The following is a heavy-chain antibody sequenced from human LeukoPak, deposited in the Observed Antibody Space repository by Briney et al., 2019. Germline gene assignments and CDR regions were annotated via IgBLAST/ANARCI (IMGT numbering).Heavy chain of an antibody. CDR2: IIPIFGTA. CDR1: GYTFTGYY. Sequence: SVKVSCKASGYTFTGYYIHWVRQAPGQGLEWMGGIIPIFGTANYAQKFQGRVTITADESTSTAYMELSSLRSDDTAFYYCARNSRVASTSGLNYWGQGTLVTVSS. J-gene: IGHJ4*02. D-gene: IGHD4-23*01. CDR3: ARNSRVASTSGLNY. V-gene: IGHV1-69*13.